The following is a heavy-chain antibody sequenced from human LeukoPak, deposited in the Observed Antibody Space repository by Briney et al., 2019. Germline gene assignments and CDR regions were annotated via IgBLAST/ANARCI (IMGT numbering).Heavy chain of an antibody. CDR3: ARDPRGTLVRGHRFDY. CDR2: VSTSGTSV. D-gene: IGHD3-10*01. J-gene: IGHJ4*02. CDR1: GFTFSEYF. V-gene: IGHV3-11*01. Sequence: RGSLRLSCAASGFTFSEYFMGWIRQAPGKGLEWVSYVSTSGTSVYYPDSVKGRFSISRDNAKNSLYLQMNSLRAEDTAVYYCARDPRGTLVRGHRFDYWGQGILVTVSS.